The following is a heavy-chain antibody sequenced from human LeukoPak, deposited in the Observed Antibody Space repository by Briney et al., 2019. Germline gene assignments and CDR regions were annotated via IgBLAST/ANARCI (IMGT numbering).Heavy chain of an antibody. Sequence: GGSLRLSCAASGFTVSSNYMSWVRQAPGKGLEWVSVIYSGGSTYYADSVKGRFTISRDNSKNTLYLQMNSLRAEDTAVYYCANSRYYYDSSGYYNWFDPWGQGTLVTVSS. J-gene: IGHJ5*02. CDR3: ANSRYYYDSSGYYNWFDP. CDR2: IYSGGST. D-gene: IGHD3-22*01. V-gene: IGHV3-53*01. CDR1: GFTVSSNY.